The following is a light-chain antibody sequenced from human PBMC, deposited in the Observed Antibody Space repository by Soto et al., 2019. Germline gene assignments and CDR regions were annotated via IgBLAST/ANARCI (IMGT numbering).Light chain of an antibody. CDR2: ANS. V-gene: IGLV1-40*01. CDR1: SSNIGAGYV. Sequence: QLVLTQPPSVSGAPGQRVTISCTGSSSNIGAGYVVHWYQQLPGTAPKLLIYANSNRPSGVPDRFSGSTSGTSASLAITGLQAEDEADYYCQSFDSSLSGYVFGTGTKLTVL. CDR3: QSFDSSLSGYV. J-gene: IGLJ1*01.